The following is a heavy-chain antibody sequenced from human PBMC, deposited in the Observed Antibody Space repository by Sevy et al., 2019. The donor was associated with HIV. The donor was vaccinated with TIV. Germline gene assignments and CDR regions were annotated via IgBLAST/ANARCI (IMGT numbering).Heavy chain of an antibody. V-gene: IGHV3-53*01. CDR3: ARGAAAYAFNI. Sequence: GGSLRLSCAASGFTVSGNYMSWVRQAPGKGLGWVSVIYSDGDTDYAHSVKGRFTLSRDISKNPLYLQMNSLRAEDTAVYYCARGAAAYAFNIWGQGTMVTVSS. CDR1: GFTVSGNY. J-gene: IGHJ3*02. CDR2: IYSDGDT. D-gene: IGHD6-13*01.